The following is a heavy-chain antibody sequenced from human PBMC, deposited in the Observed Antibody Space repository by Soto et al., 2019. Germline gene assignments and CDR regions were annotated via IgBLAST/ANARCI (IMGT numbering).Heavy chain of an antibody. CDR3: ARGGVGIVGDNWFDP. CDR2: INHSGST. J-gene: IGHJ5*02. CDR1: GGSFSGYY. D-gene: IGHD1-26*01. Sequence: SETLSLTCAVYGGSFSGYYWSWIRQPPGKGLEWIGEINHSGSTNYNPSLKSRVTISVDTSKNQFSLKLSSVTAADTAVYYCARGGVGIVGDNWFDPWGQGTLVTVSS. V-gene: IGHV4-34*01.